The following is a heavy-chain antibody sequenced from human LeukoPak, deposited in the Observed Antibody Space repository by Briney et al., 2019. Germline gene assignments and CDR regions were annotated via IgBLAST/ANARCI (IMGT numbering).Heavy chain of an antibody. J-gene: IGHJ4*02. D-gene: IGHD3-22*01. V-gene: IGHV1-2*02. CDR2: INPNSGGT. CDR1: GYTFTAYY. Sequence: GASVKVSCKASGYTFTAYYIHWVRQAPGQGLEWMGWINPNSGGTNYAQKFQGRVTMTRDTSISTAYMELSRLGSDDTALYFCARRCDTSSYYTYYFDYWGQGTLVTVSS. CDR3: ARRCDTSSYYTYYFDY.